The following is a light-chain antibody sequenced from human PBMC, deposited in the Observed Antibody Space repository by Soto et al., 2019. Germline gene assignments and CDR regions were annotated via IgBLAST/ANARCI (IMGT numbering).Light chain of an antibody. V-gene: IGKV4-1*01. CDR2: WAS. CDR3: QQYYSTPQGLT. J-gene: IGKJ4*01. Sequence: DIVMTQSPDSLAVSLGERATINCKSSQSVLYSSNNKNYLAWYQQKPGQPPKLLIYWASTRESGVPDRFSGRGSGTDFTLTISSLQAEDVAVYYCQQYYSTPQGLTFGGGTKVEIK. CDR1: QSVLYSSNNKNY.